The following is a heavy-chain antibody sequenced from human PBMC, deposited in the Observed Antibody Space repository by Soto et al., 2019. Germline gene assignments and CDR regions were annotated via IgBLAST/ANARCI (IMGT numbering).Heavy chain of an antibody. Sequence: SETLSLTCTVSGGSISSSSYYWGWIRQPPGKGLEWIGSIYYSGSTYYNPSLKSRVTISVDTSKNQFSLKLSSVTAADTAVYYCASMYGDYVSYWGQGTLVTVSS. V-gene: IGHV4-39*01. CDR3: ASMYGDYVSY. CDR2: IYYSGST. J-gene: IGHJ4*02. D-gene: IGHD4-17*01. CDR1: GGSISSSSYY.